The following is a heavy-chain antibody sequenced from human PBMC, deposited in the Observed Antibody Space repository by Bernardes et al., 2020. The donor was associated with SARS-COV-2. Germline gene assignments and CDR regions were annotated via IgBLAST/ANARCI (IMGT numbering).Heavy chain of an antibody. CDR3: TGDYLY. J-gene: IGHJ4*02. D-gene: IGHD4-17*01. Sequence: GGSLRLSCAASGFNLSGPAIQWGRQPSGKGLEWIGRIRSKLKGYTTTYAAPLKVRFVIPRDDSRNTAYLQIHSLKIEDTAVYYCTGDYLYWDQGTLVSVSS. V-gene: IGHV3-73*01. CDR1: GFNLSGPA. CDR2: IRSKLKGYTT.